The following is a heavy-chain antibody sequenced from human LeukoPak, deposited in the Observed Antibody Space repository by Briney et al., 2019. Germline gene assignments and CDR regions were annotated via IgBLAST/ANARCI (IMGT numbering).Heavy chain of an antibody. D-gene: IGHD1-26*01. CDR3: ASYSGSYYPAY. CDR2: INHSGST. J-gene: IGHJ4*02. Sequence: SETLSLTCAVYGGSFSGYYWSWIRQPPGKGLEWIGEINHSGSTNYNPSLKSRVTISVDTSKNQFSLKLSSVTAADTAVYYCASYSGSYYPAYWGQGTLVTVSS. V-gene: IGHV4-34*01. CDR1: GGSFSGYY.